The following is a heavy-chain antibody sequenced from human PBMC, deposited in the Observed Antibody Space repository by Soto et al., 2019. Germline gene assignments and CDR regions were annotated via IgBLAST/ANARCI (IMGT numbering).Heavy chain of an antibody. V-gene: IGHV4-59*01. CDR2: IYYIGST. CDR3: ARTVTGRLRLDS. J-gene: IGHJ4*02. D-gene: IGHD6-19*01. Sequence: PSETLSLTCTVSGGSISPYYWSWIRQPPGKGLEWIGYIYYIGSTSYNPSLKSRVTISVDTSKNQFSLRLSSVTAADTAVYFCARTVTGRLRLDSWGQGTLVTVSS. CDR1: GGSISPYY.